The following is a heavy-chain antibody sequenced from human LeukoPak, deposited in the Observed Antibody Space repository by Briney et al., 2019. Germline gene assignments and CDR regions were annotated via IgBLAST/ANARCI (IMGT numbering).Heavy chain of an antibody. D-gene: IGHD3-22*01. Sequence: ASVKVSCKASGYTFTTYDINWVRQATGQGLEWMGWINPNSGDTDYAQKFQGRVTMTRDTSISTAYMELSRLQSDDAAVYYCTRDSSGYFFWQPWGQGTLVTVSS. CDR1: GYTFTTYD. J-gene: IGHJ4*02. CDR3: TRDSSGYFFWQP. V-gene: IGHV1-2*02. CDR2: INPNSGDT.